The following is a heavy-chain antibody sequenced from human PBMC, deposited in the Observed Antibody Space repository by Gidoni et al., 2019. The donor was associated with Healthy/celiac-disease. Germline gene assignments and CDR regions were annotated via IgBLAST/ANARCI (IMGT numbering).Heavy chain of an antibody. CDR2: IWYDGSNK. CDR1: CFTFSSSG. CDR3: ARERSPYYDFWSGYASFDY. V-gene: IGHV3-33*01. D-gene: IGHD3-3*01. Sequence: QVQLVESGGGVVQPGRSLRLSCAAYCFTFSSSGMHWVRQAPGKGLGWVAVIWYDGSNKYYADSVKGRFTISRDNSKNTLYLQMNSLRAEDTAVYYCARERSPYYDFWSGYASFDYWGQGTLVTVSS. J-gene: IGHJ4*02.